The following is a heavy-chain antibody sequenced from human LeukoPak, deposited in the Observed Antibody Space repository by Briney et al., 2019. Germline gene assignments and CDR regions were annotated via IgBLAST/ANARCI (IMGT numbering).Heavy chain of an antibody. V-gene: IGHV1-2*06. J-gene: IGHJ6*02. CDR2: INPNSGGT. Sequence: ASVKVSCKASGYTFTGYYMHWVRQAPGQGLEWMGRINPNSGGTNYAQKLQGRVTMTTDTSTSTAYMELRSLRSDDTAVYYCASSGVPDVLRYFDWFSNYYYYGMDVWGQGTTVTVSS. CDR3: ASSGVPDVLRYFDWFSNYYYYGMDV. CDR1: GYTFTGYY. D-gene: IGHD3-9*01.